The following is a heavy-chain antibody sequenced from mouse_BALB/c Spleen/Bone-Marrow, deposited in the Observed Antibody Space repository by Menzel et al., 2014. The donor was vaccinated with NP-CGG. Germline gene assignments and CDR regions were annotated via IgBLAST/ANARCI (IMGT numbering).Heavy chain of an antibody. CDR1: GFTFSDYY. J-gene: IGHJ4*01. CDR3: ARDGDFAMDY. Sequence: EVMLVESGGGLVKPGGSLKLSCAVSGFTFSDYYMYWVRQNPEKRLEWVATINDGGSYTYYPDSVKGRFTISRDNAKNNLNLQMSSLKSEDTAMYYCARDGDFAMDYWGQGTSVTVSS. CDR2: INDGGSYT. V-gene: IGHV5-4*02. D-gene: IGHD2-13*01.